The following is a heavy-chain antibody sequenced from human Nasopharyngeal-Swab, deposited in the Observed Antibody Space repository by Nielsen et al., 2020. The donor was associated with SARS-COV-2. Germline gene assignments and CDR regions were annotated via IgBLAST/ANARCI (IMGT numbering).Heavy chain of an antibody. CDR3: ARLSSSSWYANWFDP. D-gene: IGHD6-13*01. Sequence: VRQAPGKGLEWVSVIYSGGSTYYADSVKGRFTISRDNSKNTLYLQMNSLRAEDTAVYYCARLSSSSWYANWFDPWGQGTLVTVSS. J-gene: IGHJ5*02. CDR2: IYSGGST. V-gene: IGHV3-53*01.